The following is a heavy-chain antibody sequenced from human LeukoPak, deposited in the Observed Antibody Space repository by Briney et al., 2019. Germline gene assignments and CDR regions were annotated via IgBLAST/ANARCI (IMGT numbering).Heavy chain of an antibody. CDR3: AREAEGRPWFGELYYWFDP. Sequence: ASVKVSCKASGYTFTGYYMHWVRQAPGQGLEWMGWINPNSGGTNYAQKFQGRVTMTRDTSISTAYMELSRLRSDDTAVYYCAREAEGRPWFGELYYWFDPWGQGTLVTVSS. CDR2: INPNSGGT. J-gene: IGHJ5*02. V-gene: IGHV1-2*02. D-gene: IGHD3-10*01. CDR1: GYTFTGYY.